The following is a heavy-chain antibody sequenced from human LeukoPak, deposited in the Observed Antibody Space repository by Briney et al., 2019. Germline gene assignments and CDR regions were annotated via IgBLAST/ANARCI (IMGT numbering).Heavy chain of an antibody. CDR1: GYTFTAYY. V-gene: IGHV1-2*02. D-gene: IGHD2-15*01. CDR2: IIPNSGGT. J-gene: IGHJ4*02. CDR3: ARSIRSGGNY. Sequence: GASVKVPCKASGYTFTAYYIHRVRQAPGQGPEWMGWIIPNSGGTNYAQKFQGRVTMTRDTSISTAYMEVSRLTSDDTAVYYCARSIRSGGNYWGQGTLVTVSS.